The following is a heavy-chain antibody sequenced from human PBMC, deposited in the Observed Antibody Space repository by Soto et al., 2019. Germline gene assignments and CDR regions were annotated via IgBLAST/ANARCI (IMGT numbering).Heavy chain of an antibody. J-gene: IGHJ5*02. Sequence: SETLSLTCTVSGGSISSYYWSWIRQPPGKGLEWIGYIYYSGSTNYNPSLKSRVTISKDTSKNQVVLTMTNMDPVDTATYYCARANTYYDILTGYYSRLSNWFDPWGQGTLVTVSS. V-gene: IGHV4-59*01. CDR2: IYYSGST. CDR1: GGSISSYY. D-gene: IGHD3-9*01. CDR3: ARANTYYDILTGYYSRLSNWFDP.